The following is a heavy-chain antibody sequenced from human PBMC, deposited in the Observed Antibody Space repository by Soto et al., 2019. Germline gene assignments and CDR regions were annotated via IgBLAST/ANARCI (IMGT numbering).Heavy chain of an antibody. D-gene: IGHD3-10*01. V-gene: IGHV1-8*01. CDR1: GYTFTSYD. CDR3: ARGGVFFFAAPTNPFDY. J-gene: IGHJ4*02. CDR2: MNPNSGNT. Sequence: ASVKVCCKASGYTFTSYDINWVRQATGQGLEWMGWMNPNSGNTGYAQKFQGRVTMTRNTSISTAYMELSSLRSEDKAVYYCARGGVFFFAAPTNPFDYWGQGTLVTVSS.